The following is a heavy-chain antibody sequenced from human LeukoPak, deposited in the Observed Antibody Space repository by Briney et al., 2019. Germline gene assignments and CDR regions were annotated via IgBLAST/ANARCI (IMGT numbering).Heavy chain of an antibody. D-gene: IGHD6-19*01. V-gene: IGHV1-8*01. CDR3: ARSGWSPDYYYYYMDV. CDR2: MNPNSGNT. CDR1: GYTFTSYD. J-gene: IGHJ6*03. Sequence: SVKVSCKASGYTFTSYDINRVRQATGQGLEWMGWMNPNSGNTGYAQKFQGRVTMTRNTSISTAYMELSSLRSEDTAVYYCARSGWSPDYYYYYMDVWGKGTTVTVSS.